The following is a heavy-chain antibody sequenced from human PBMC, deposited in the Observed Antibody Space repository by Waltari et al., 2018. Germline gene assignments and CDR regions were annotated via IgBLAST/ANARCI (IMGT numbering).Heavy chain of an antibody. CDR1: GFTFGSYW. CDR3: ARENYFDY. CDR2: IKQDGSEK. V-gene: IGHV3-7*01. J-gene: IGHJ4*02. Sequence: EVQLVESGGGLVQPGGSLRLSCVGSGFTFGSYWMGWLRQAPGKGLEWVANIKQDGSEKHYVDSVRGRFTSSRDNAKNSLFLQMNSLRAEDTAVYYCARENYFDYWGQGILVSVSS.